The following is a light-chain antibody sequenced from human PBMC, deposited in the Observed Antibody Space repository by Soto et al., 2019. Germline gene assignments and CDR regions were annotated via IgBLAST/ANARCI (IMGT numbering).Light chain of an antibody. CDR2: WAS. J-gene: IGKJ1*01. V-gene: IGKV4-1*01. Sequence: DIVMTQSPDSLSVSLGERATINCKPSQSILYRYNGEEYLAWYQQKPGHPPKLLIYWASTRESGVPDRFSGGGSGTDFTLTISSLQAEDVAVYYCQQYYSVPPTFGQGTKVDIK. CDR1: QSILYRYNGEEY. CDR3: QQYYSVPPT.